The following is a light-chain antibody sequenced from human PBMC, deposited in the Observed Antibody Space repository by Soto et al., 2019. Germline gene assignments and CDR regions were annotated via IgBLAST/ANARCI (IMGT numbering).Light chain of an antibody. CDR2: EVS. V-gene: IGLV2-8*01. J-gene: IGLJ1*01. CDR3: SSYAGTNTRYL. CDR1: NSDVGSYNY. Sequence: QSALTQPPSASGSPGQSVTISCTGKNSDVGSYNYVSWYRQHPGKAPKLMIFEVSKRPSGVPDRFSGSKSGNTASLTVSGLQAEDEADYYCSSYAGTNTRYLFGTGTKVTVL.